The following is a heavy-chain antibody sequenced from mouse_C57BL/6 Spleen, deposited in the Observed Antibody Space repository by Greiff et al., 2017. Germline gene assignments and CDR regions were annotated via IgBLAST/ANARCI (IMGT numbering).Heavy chain of an antibody. Sequence: EVMLVESGGGLVKPGGSLKLSCAASGFTFSSYAMSWVRQTPEKRLEWVATISDGGSYTYYPDNVKGRFTISRDNAKNNLYLQMSHLKSEDTAMYYCASRVVGRWYFDVWGTGTTVTVSS. V-gene: IGHV5-4*03. CDR2: ISDGGSYT. J-gene: IGHJ1*03. CDR1: GFTFSSYA. CDR3: ASRVVGRWYFDV. D-gene: IGHD1-1*01.